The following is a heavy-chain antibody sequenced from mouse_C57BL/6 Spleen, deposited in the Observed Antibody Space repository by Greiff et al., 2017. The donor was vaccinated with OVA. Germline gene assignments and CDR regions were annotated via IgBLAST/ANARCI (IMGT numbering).Heavy chain of an antibody. CDR1: GYTFTSYW. CDR3: ARTWDYYGSSGGFLAY. D-gene: IGHD1-1*01. J-gene: IGHJ3*01. V-gene: IGHV1-52*01. CDR2: IDPSDSET. Sequence: VQLQQPGAELVRPGSSVKLSCKASGYTFTSYWMHWVKQRPIQGLEWIGNIDPSDSETHYNQKFKDKATLTVDKSSSTAYMQLSSLTSEDSAVYYCARTWDYYGSSGGFLAYWGQGTLVTVSA.